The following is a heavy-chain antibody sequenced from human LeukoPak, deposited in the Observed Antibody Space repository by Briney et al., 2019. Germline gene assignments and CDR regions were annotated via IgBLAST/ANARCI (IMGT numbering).Heavy chain of an antibody. D-gene: IGHD4-17*01. CDR1: GYTFTSYD. CDR2: INAGNGKT. J-gene: IGHJ4*02. CDR3: ARARWTSTVTTYYLDF. V-gene: IGHV1-3*01. Sequence: ASVKVSCKASGYTFTSYDINWVRQATGQGLEWMGWINAGNGKTKYSQKFQGRVTITRDTSASTAYMELSGLRSDDTAVYYCARARWTSTVTTYYLDFWGQGTLVTVSS.